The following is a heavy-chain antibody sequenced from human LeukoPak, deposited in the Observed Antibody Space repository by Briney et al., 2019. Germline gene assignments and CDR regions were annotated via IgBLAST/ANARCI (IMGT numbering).Heavy chain of an antibody. J-gene: IGHJ5*02. CDR1: GFPLSTSGGG. V-gene: IGHV2-5*02. CDR3: AHNGFGELNNWFDP. CDR2: IYWDDDK. D-gene: IGHD3-10*01. Sequence: SGPTLLHPTPTLTLTCTFSGFPLSTSGGGVGWIRQPPGKALEWLSLIYWDDDKRYSPSLKSRLTITKDTSKNQVVLTMTNMDPVDTATYYCAHNGFGELNNWFDPWGQGTLVTVSS.